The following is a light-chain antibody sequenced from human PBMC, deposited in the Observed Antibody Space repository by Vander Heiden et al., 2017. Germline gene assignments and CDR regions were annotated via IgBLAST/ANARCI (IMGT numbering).Light chain of an antibody. CDR2: EVS. CDR1: CSDVGTSNL. CDR3: YSYAGSNTWV. V-gene: IGLV2-23*02. Sequence: QSALTRPASVSGPPGPSITITCTGTCSDVGTSNLVTWYQRHPGKAPKFLIYEVSKRPSGVPNRFSGSKSGNTASLAIFGLQADDEADYYCYSYAGSNTWVFGGGTKVTVL. J-gene: IGLJ3*02.